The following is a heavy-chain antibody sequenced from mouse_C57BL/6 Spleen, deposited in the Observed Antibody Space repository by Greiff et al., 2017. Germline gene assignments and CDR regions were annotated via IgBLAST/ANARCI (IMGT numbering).Heavy chain of an antibody. CDR1: GYTFTSYW. V-gene: IGHV1-55*01. J-gene: IGHJ2*01. CDR3: AGAESPQSNFDY. Sequence: VQLQQPGAELVKPGASVKMSCKASGYTFTSYWITWVKQRPGQGLEWIGDIYPGSGSTNYNEKFKSKATLTVDTSSSTAYMQLSSLTSEDSAVYYGAGAESPQSNFDYWGQGTTLTVSS. CDR2: IYPGSGST. D-gene: IGHD3-2*02.